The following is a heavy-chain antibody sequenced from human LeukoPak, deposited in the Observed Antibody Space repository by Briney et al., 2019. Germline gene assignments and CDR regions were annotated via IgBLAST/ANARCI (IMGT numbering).Heavy chain of an antibody. D-gene: IGHD6-13*01. V-gene: IGHV4-30-4*01. CDR3: ARSNGWAAALDY. CDR2: IYYSGST. J-gene: IGHJ4*02. CDR1: GGSISSGDYY. Sequence: SETLSLTCTVSGGSISSGDYYWSWIRQPPGKGLEWIGYIYYSGSTCYNPSLKSRVTISVDTSKNQFSLKLSSVTAADTAVYYCARSNGWAAALDYWGQGTLVTVSS.